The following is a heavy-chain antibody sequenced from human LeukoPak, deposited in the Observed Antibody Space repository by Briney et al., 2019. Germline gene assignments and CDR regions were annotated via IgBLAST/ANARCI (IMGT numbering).Heavy chain of an antibody. V-gene: IGHV4-59*08. CDR2: IFHSGST. Sequence: SETLSLACTISGASVSSCYWSWIRQPPGRGLHWIGYIFHSGSTDYNPSLKSRVTISVDTSKNQFSLKLSSVTAADTAVYYCAIGRALEVDTAMGLYYYYYMDVWGKGTTVTDSS. CDR3: AIGRALEVDTAMGLYYYYYMDV. J-gene: IGHJ6*03. D-gene: IGHD5-18*01. CDR1: GASVSSCY.